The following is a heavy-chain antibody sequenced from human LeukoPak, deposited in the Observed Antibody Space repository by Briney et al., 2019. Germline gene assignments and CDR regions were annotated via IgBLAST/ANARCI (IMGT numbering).Heavy chain of an antibody. V-gene: IGHV4-34*01. CDR2: INHSGST. CDR1: GGSFSGYY. D-gene: IGHD1-26*01. Sequence: SETLSLTCAVYGGSFSGYYWSWIRQPPGKGLEWIGEINHSGSTNYNPSLKSRVTISVDTSRNQFSLKLSSVTAADTAVYYCARGRGSPTMSRDYYYYYGMDVWGQGTTVTVSS. J-gene: IGHJ6*02. CDR3: ARGRGSPTMSRDYYYYYGMDV.